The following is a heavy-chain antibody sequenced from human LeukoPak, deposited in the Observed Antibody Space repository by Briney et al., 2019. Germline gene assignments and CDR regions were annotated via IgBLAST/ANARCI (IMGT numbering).Heavy chain of an antibody. Sequence: GESLKISCTASGYPFSTYWIGWVRQMPGKGLEWMGIIYPGDSDTRYNPSFLGQVTISADKSISTAYLQWSSLRPSDTAMYYCAKRWADSSGSQHYFDYWGQGTLVTVSS. CDR2: IYPGDSDT. J-gene: IGHJ4*02. CDR1: GYPFSTYW. CDR3: AKRWADSSGSQHYFDY. D-gene: IGHD3-22*01. V-gene: IGHV5-51*01.